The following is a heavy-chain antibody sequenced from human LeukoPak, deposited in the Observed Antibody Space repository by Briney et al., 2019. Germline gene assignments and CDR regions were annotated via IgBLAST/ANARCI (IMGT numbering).Heavy chain of an antibody. CDR3: ARDQRLAAAGLMDY. J-gene: IGHJ4*02. Sequence: PGGSLRLSCAASGFTFSSYSMNWVRQAPGKGLEWVSSISSSSSYIYHADSVKGRFTISRDNAKNSLYLQMNSLRAEDTAVYYCARDQRLAAAGLMDYWGQGTLVTVSS. D-gene: IGHD6-13*01. V-gene: IGHV3-21*01. CDR2: ISSSSSYI. CDR1: GFTFSSYS.